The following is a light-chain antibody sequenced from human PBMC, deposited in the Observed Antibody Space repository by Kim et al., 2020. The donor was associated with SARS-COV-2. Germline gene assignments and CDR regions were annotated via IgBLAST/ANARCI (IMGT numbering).Light chain of an antibody. J-gene: IGKJ4*01. CDR1: QSVSSY. V-gene: IGKV3-11*01. Sequence: SPGERATRASRSSQSVSSYLAWYRQKPGQAPRLLIYDASNRATGIPARFSGSGSGTDFTRTISRLEPEHLAVYYCQQRSNWPPVTIGGATKVGIK. CDR3: QQRSNWPPVT. CDR2: DAS.